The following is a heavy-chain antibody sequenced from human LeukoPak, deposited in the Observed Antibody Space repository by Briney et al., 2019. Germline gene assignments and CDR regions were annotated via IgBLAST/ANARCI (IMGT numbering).Heavy chain of an antibody. CDR1: GYSISSGYY. CDR2: IYYSGST. D-gene: IGHD2-15*01. Sequence: PSETLSLTCTVSGYSISSGYYWGWIRQPPGKGLEWIGSIYYSGSTYYNPSLKSRVTISVDTSKNQFSLKLSSVTAADTAVYYCARGYCSGGSCYPGWVYFDYWGQGTLVTVSS. CDR3: ARGYCSGGSCYPGWVYFDY. V-gene: IGHV4-38-2*02. J-gene: IGHJ4*02.